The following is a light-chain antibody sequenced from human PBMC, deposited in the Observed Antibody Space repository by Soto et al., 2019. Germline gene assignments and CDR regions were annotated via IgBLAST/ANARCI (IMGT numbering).Light chain of an antibody. Sequence: DIQMTQSPSSLSASVGDRVTITCRASQSISSYLNWYQQKPGKAPKRLIYAASSLQSGVPSRFSGSGSGTEFTLTISSLQPDDFATYYCQQYDIYSWTFGQGTKVDIK. CDR1: QSISSY. CDR3: QQYDIYSWT. CDR2: AAS. V-gene: IGKV1-39*01. J-gene: IGKJ1*01.